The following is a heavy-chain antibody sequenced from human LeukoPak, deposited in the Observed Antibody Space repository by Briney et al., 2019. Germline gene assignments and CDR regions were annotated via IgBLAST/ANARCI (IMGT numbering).Heavy chain of an antibody. D-gene: IGHD2-15*01. V-gene: IGHV1-2*02. CDR2: INPNSGGT. Sequence: ASVKDSCKASGYTFTGYYMHWVRQAPGQGLEWMGWINPNSGGTNHAQKFQGRVTMTRDTSISTAYMELSRLRSDDTAVYYCARGYCSGGSCYRFDYWGQGTLVTVSS. J-gene: IGHJ4*02. CDR1: GYTFTGYY. CDR3: ARGYCSGGSCYRFDY.